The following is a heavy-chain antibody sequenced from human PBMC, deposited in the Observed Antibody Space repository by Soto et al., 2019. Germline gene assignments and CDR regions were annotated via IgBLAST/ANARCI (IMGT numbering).Heavy chain of an antibody. J-gene: IGHJ6*02. D-gene: IGHD2-15*01. CDR2: ISGSGGST. CDR1: GFTFSSYA. CDR3: AKDLRAGYCSGGTCYSGYYGMDV. V-gene: IGHV3-23*01. Sequence: PGGSLRLSCAASGFTFSSYAMSWVRQATGKGLEWVSSISGSGGSTYYADSVKGRFTISRDNSKNTLYLQMNSLRAEDTAVYYCAKDLRAGYCSGGTCYSGYYGMDVWGQGTTVTVSS.